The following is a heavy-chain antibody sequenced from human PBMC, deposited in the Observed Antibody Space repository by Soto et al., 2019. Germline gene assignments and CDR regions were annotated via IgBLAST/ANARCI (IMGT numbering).Heavy chain of an antibody. CDR1: GYSFTNSW. CDR2: IFPGDSDI. Sequence: EVQLVQSGAEVKKPGESLKISCKVSGYSFTNSWIGWVRQKPGKGLEWLGMIFPGDSDIRYSPSFQGRVSVSADKYITPAYLQLSGLRASDTDIYYCAREEAFGIERDFGFWGQGTRVTVSS. CDR3: AREEAFGIERDFGF. D-gene: IGHD3-16*01. J-gene: IGHJ4*02. V-gene: IGHV5-51*01.